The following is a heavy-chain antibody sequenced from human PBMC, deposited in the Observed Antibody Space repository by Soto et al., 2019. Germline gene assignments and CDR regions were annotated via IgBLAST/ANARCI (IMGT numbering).Heavy chain of an antibody. V-gene: IGHV1-69*02. CDR2: ILPSINKT. CDR3: VAALGGFRDC. Sequence: QVQLAQSGPEVKKPGSSVKVACKASGDNFNGFIVNWVRQAPGQGLEWLGRILPSINKTNYGQIFQGRVSSSADPSTSTVYLELSGLESSDTGMYYCVAALGGFRDCWGQGTLVSVSS. D-gene: IGHD6-25*01. J-gene: IGHJ4*02. CDR1: GDNFNGFI.